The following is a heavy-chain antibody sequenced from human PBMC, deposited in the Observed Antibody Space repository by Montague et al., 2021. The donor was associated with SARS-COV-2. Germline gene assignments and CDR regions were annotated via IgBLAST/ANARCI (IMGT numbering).Heavy chain of an antibody. V-gene: IGHV4-59*01. CDR3: ARLTTVASKGGYFFDY. D-gene: IGHD4-23*01. CDR1: GGSTTSYH. J-gene: IGHJ4*02. Sequence: SETLSLTCSISGGSTTSYHWSWIRQPPGKGLEYIGHIYYTGITTYSPSLGSRVTISLDASKNQFSLMLSSVTAADTAVYYCARLTTVASKGGYFFDYWGQGALATASS. CDR2: IYYTGIT.